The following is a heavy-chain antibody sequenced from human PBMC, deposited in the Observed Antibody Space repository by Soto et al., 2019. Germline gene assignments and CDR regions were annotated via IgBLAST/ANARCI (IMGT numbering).Heavy chain of an antibody. V-gene: IGHV4-59*01. CDR2: VSDSGSA. CDR3: ATTVVVVATRMGFDAFDV. CDR1: GASMRKYF. D-gene: IGHD2-21*01. J-gene: IGHJ3*01. Sequence: QVQLQESGPGLVKPSETLSLACDVSGASMRKYFWTWVRQSPGKGLEWIGSVSDSGSAYYNPSLKSRVTISLDASNNQFSLRLSSVTAADTALYYCATTVVVVATRMGFDAFDVWGQGTMVTVSS.